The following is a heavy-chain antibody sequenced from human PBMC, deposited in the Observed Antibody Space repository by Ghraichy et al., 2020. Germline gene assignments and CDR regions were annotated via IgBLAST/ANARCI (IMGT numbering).Heavy chain of an antibody. D-gene: IGHD3-16*02. CDR2: INHSGST. CDR1: GGSFSGYY. Sequence: ETLSLTCAVYGGSFSGYYWSWIRQPPGKGLEWIGEINHSGSTNYNPSLKSRVTISVDTSKNQFSLKLSSVTAADTAVYYCARLYVWGSYRYDYWGQGTLVTVSS. J-gene: IGHJ4*02. CDR3: ARLYVWGSYRYDY. V-gene: IGHV4-34*01.